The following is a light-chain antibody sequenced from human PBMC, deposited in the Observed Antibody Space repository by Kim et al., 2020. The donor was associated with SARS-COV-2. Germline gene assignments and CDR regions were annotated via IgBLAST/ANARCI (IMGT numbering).Light chain of an antibody. Sequence: SASVGDRVPNPCQASQDITNYLNWYQQKPGKAPKLLIYDASKLERGVPSRFSGSGSGTHFSLTITSLQPEDIATYHCQQYDNLPITFGQGTKLEI. V-gene: IGKV1-33*01. CDR3: QQYDNLPIT. CDR2: DAS. CDR1: QDITNY. J-gene: IGKJ2*01.